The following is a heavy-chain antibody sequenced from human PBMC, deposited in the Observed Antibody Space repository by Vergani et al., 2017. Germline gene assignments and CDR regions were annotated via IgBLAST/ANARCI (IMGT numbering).Heavy chain of an antibody. V-gene: IGHV3-30-3*01. J-gene: IGHJ5*02. CDR2: ISYDGSNK. D-gene: IGHD1-26*01. Sequence: QVQLVESGGGVVQPGRSLRLSCAASGFTFSSYAMHWVRQAPGKGLGWVAVISYDGSNKYYADSVKGRFTISRDNSKNTLYLQMNSLRAEDTAVYYGARDHNWDRPGRLFDPWRQGTLVTVSS. CDR3: ARDHNWDRPGRLFDP. CDR1: GFTFSSYA.